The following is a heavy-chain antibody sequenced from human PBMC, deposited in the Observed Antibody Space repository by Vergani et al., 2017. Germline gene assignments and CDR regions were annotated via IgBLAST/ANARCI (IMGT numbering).Heavy chain of an antibody. CDR3: ARDDYYGSGSYYPYYYYYGMDV. CDR2: ISSSSSYI. V-gene: IGHV3-21*01. CDR1: GFTFSSYS. Sequence: EVQLVESGGGLIQPGGSLRLSCAASGFTFSSYSMNWVRQAPGKGLEWVSSISSSSSYIYYADSVKGRFTISRDNAKNSLYLQMNSLRAEDTAVYYCARDDYYGSGSYYPYYYYYGMDVWGQGTTVTVSS. D-gene: IGHD3-10*01. J-gene: IGHJ6*02.